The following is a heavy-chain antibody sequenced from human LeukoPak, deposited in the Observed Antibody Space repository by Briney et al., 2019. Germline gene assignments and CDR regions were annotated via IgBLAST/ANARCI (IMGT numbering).Heavy chain of an antibody. V-gene: IGHV1-46*01. Sequence: GASVKVPCKASGYTFTSYYMHWVRQAPGQGLEWMGIINPSGGSTSYAQKFQGRVTMTRDMSTSTVYMELSSLRSEDTAVYYCARDQNWNYVNYYYYMDVWGKGTTVTVSS. CDR1: GYTFTSYY. J-gene: IGHJ6*03. CDR3: ARDQNWNYVNYYYYMDV. D-gene: IGHD1-7*01. CDR2: INPSGGST.